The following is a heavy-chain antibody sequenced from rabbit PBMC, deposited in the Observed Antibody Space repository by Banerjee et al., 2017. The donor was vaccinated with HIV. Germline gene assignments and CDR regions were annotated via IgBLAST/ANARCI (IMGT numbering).Heavy chain of an antibody. Sequence: EESGGGLVQPEGSLTLTCTASGFSFSSSYWICWVRQAPGKGLEWIGCIYTGDGDTYYANWAKGRFTISKTSSTTVTLQMTSLTAADTATYFCARDRDATVPGYGYDLWGPGTLITVS. CDR1: GFSFSSSYW. V-gene: IGHV1S45*01. D-gene: IGHD6-1*01. CDR3: ARDRDATVPGYGYDL. CDR2: IYTGDGDT. J-gene: IGHJ4*01.